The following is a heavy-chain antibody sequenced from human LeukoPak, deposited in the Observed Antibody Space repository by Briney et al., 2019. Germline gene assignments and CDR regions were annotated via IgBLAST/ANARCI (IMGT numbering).Heavy chain of an antibody. Sequence: GGSLRLSCAASGFTFSSYGMHWVRQAPGKGLEWVAVIWYDGSNKYYADSVKGRFTISRDNSKNTLYLQMNSLRAEDTAVYYCAAAYRGGDCYSPGSPGYFDLWGRGTLVTVSS. CDR1: GFTFSSYG. D-gene: IGHD2-21*01. V-gene: IGHV3-33*01. J-gene: IGHJ2*01. CDR3: AAAYRGGDCYSPGSPGYFDL. CDR2: IWYDGSNK.